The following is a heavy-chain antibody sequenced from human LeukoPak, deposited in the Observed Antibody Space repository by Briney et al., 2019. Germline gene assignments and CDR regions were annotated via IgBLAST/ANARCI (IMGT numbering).Heavy chain of an antibody. V-gene: IGHV4-59*01. CDR1: GGSISSYY. CDR3: ARGTYYYYVDY. D-gene: IGHD3-10*01. CDR2: IYYSGST. Sequence: SETLSLTCTVSGGSISSYYRSWIRQPPGKGLEWIGYIYYSGSTNYNPSLKSRVTISVDTSKNQFSLKLSSVTAADTAVYYCARGTYYYYVDYWGQGTLVTVSS. J-gene: IGHJ4*02.